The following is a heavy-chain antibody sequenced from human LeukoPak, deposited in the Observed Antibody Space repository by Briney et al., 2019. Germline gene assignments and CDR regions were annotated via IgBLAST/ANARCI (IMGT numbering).Heavy chain of an antibody. D-gene: IGHD6-13*01. V-gene: IGHV3-23*01. CDR3: ARDSSSWYYFDY. J-gene: IGHJ4*02. CDR2: ISGSGDST. Sequence: TGGSLRLSCAASGFTFSSYAMTWVRQAPGMGLEWVSGISGSGDSTYFADSVKGRFTISRDNSKNTLYLQMNSLRAEDTAVNYCARDSSSWYYFDYWGQGTLVTVSS. CDR1: GFTFSSYA.